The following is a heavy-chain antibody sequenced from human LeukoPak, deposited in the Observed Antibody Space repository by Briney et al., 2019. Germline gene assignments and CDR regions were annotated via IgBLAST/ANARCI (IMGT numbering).Heavy chain of an antibody. J-gene: IGHJ4*02. CDR1: GYTLTELS. D-gene: IGHD6-13*01. CDR2: FDFEEGKI. Sequence: GASVKVSCKVSGYTLTELSMHRVRQVPGKGLEWMGGFDFEEGKIIYAQKFQGRVTMTEDTSTDTAYMELSSLTSEDTAVYYCTAATGWSSSMMWGQGTAVTVSS. CDR3: TAATGWSSSMM. V-gene: IGHV1-24*01.